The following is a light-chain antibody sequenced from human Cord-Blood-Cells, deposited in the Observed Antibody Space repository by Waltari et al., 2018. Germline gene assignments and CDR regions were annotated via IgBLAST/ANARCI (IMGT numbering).Light chain of an antibody. V-gene: IGKV1-39*01. Sequence: DIQMTQSPSSLSASVGDRVTITCRSSQSISNDLNWYQQKPGKAPKLLIYATSSLQSGVPSRFSGSGSGTDFTLTISSLQPEDFATYYCQRSYSTPRTFGQGTKVEIK. CDR2: ATS. CDR3: QRSYSTPRT. J-gene: IGKJ1*01. CDR1: QSISND.